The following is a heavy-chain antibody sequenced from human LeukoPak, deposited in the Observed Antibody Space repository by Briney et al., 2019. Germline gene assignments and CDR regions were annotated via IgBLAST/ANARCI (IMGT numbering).Heavy chain of an antibody. CDR1: GFTVSTNY. CDR2: IYSGGST. J-gene: IGHJ3*02. Sequence: GGSLRLSCAASGFTVSTNYMSWVRQAPGKGLEWVSIIYSGGSTYYADSVKGRFTISRDSSKNTLYLQMNSLRAEDTAVYYCAREVGATRSDAFDIWGQGTMVTVSS. V-gene: IGHV3-66*01. D-gene: IGHD1-26*01. CDR3: AREVGATRSDAFDI.